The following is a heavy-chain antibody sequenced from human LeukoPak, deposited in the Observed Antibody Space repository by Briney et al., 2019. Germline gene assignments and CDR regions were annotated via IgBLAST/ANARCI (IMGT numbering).Heavy chain of an antibody. CDR2: IYHSGST. J-gene: IGHJ4*02. D-gene: IGHD2-15*01. Sequence: PSETLSLTCTVSGGSISSSSYYWGWIRQPPGKGLEWIGSIYHSGSTYCNPSLKSRVTISVDTSKNQFSLKLSSVTAADTAVYYCASGPGYCSGGSCYPPWDYWGQGTLVTVSS. V-gene: IGHV4-39*07. CDR1: GGSISSSSYY. CDR3: ASGPGYCSGGSCYPPWDY.